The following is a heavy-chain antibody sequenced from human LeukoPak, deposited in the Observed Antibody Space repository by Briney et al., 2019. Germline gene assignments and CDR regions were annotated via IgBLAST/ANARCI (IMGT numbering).Heavy chain of an antibody. CDR3: ARGVHVDSSDSDSFDI. Sequence: GGSLRLSCAASGFTFSSYDMRWVRQAPGKGLEWVSAISSSVGSTYYAASVEGRFTSSGDNSKNTLYLQMNTLRAVDTAVYNCARGVHVDSSDSDSFDIWGQGTMVTVSS. D-gene: IGHD3-22*01. CDR2: ISSSVGST. V-gene: IGHV3-23*01. J-gene: IGHJ3*02. CDR1: GFTFSSYD.